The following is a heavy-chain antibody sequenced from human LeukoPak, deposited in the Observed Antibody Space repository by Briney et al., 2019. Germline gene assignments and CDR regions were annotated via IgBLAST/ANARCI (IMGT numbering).Heavy chain of an antibody. D-gene: IGHD3-3*01. CDR2: ISSSSSYI. CDR3: ARGGLLEWLLVDY. J-gene: IGHJ4*02. V-gene: IGHV3-21*01. CDR1: GFTFSSYS. Sequence: PGGSLRLSCAPSGFTFSSYSMNWVRQAPGNGLEGVSSISSSSSYIYYPDSVKGRFTISRDNAKNSLYLQMNSLRAEDTAVYYCARGGLLEWLLVDYWGQGTLVTVSS.